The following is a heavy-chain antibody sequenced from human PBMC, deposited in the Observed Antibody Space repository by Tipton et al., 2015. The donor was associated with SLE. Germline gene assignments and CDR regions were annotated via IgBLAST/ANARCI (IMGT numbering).Heavy chain of an antibody. CDR3: ARERDCGSDCFGSYYYYMDV. V-gene: IGHV4-31*03. D-gene: IGHD2-21*01. J-gene: IGHJ6*03. CDR1: GGSITSGSYF. Sequence: TLSLTCTVSGGSITSGSYFWSWIRQLPGKGLEWIGYVFYTGSTYKNPSLKSRLGISVDTSRSQFSLALSSVTAADTAIYFCARERDCGSDCFGSYYYYMDVWGKGTTVIVSS. CDR2: VFYTGST.